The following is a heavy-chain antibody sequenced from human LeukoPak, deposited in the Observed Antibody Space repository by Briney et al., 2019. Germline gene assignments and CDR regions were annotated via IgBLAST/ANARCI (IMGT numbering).Heavy chain of an antibody. Sequence: PSETLSLTCTVPGGSISSSSYYWGWIRQPPGKGLEWIGSIYYSGSTYYNPSLKSRVTISVDTSKNQFSLKLSSVTAADTAVYYCARLPPHYYDSSGFGGFDYWGQGTLVTVSS. CDR2: IYYSGST. D-gene: IGHD3-22*01. CDR3: ARLPPHYYDSSGFGGFDY. CDR1: GGSISSSSYY. V-gene: IGHV4-39*01. J-gene: IGHJ4*02.